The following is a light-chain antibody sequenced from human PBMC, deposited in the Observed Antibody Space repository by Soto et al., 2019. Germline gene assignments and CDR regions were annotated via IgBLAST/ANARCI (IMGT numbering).Light chain of an antibody. J-gene: IGKJ4*01. Sequence: EIVMTQSPATLSVSPGERATLSCRASQSVRSNLAWYQQKRGQAPRLLIYGASNRATGIPARFSGSGSGTEFTLTISSLQSEDFAIYYCHQYNYWPLTFGGGTNLEI. V-gene: IGKV3-15*01. CDR2: GAS. CDR3: HQYNYWPLT. CDR1: QSVRSN.